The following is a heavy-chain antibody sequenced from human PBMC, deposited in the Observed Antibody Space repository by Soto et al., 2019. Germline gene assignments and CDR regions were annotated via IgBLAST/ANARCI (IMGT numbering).Heavy chain of an antibody. CDR3: ARAVGMPGSDALDI. CDR2: IWFDGSKQ. V-gene: IGHV3-33*01. CDR1: GFTFTRHG. Sequence: QVQVVESGGGVVQPGTSLRLSCATSGFTFTRHGFHWVRQAPGNGLEWVAVIWFDGSKQYYADSVKGRLVISRDTPTNTVYLQMNSLRAGATAVYYCARAVGMPGSDALDIWGQGTVVTVSS. J-gene: IGHJ3*02. D-gene: IGHD1-26*01.